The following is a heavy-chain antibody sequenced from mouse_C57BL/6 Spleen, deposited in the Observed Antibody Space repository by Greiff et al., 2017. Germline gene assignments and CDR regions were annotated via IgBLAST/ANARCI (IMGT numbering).Heavy chain of an antibody. D-gene: IGHD4-1*02. V-gene: IGHV1-9*01. CDR1: GYTLTGYW. CDR2: ILPGSGST. J-gene: IGHJ2*01. Sequence: QVQLQQSGAELMKPGASVKLSCKATGYTLTGYWIGWVKQRPGHGLEWIGEILPGSGSTNYNAKFNGKATFTADTSSNTAYMHLSSLTTEAADIYSCARMINWDFSAYWGQGTTLTVSS. CDR3: ARMINWDFSAY.